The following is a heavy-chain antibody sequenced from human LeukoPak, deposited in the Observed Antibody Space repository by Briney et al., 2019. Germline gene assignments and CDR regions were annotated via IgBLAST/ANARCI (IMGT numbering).Heavy chain of an antibody. Sequence: SETLSLTCTVSGGSISSYYWSWVRQPPGKGLEWIGYIYYSGSTNYNPALKSRVTISVDTSKNQFSLKLSSVTAADTAVYYCARSSGYYYAPDRYFDLWGRGTLVTVSS. CDR1: GGSISSYY. V-gene: IGHV4-59*08. J-gene: IGHJ2*01. CDR2: IYYSGST. D-gene: IGHD3-22*01. CDR3: ARSSGYYYAPDRYFDL.